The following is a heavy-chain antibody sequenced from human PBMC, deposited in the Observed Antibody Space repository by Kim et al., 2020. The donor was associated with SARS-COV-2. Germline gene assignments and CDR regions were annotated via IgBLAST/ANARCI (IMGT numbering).Heavy chain of an antibody. CDR3: AREFDYFDTTALDYFDF. Sequence: GGSLRLSCAASGFTFSSCAMHWVRQAPGKGLEWVAVIWFDGSNINYADSVKGRFTISRDNSKNTLYLQMNTLRAEDTAVYYCAREFDYFDTTALDYFDFWGQGTRDPVSS. V-gene: IGHV3-33*01. CDR1: GFTFSSCA. CDR2: IWFDGSNI. D-gene: IGHD3-22*01. J-gene: IGHJ4*02.